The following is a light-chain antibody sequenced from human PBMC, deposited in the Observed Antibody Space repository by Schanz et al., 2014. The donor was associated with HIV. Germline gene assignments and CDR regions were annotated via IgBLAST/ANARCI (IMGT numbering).Light chain of an antibody. V-gene: IGLV6-57*04. CDR2: EDN. J-gene: IGLJ3*02. CDR3: QSYDANPHCV. CDR1: SGSIASNY. Sequence: NFMLSQPHSVSESPGKTVTISCTRSSGSIASNYVQWFQQRPGSAPTTLIYEDNQRLYGVPDRFSGSIDSSSNSASLTISGLKTEDEADYYCQSYDANPHCVFGGGTKLTVL.